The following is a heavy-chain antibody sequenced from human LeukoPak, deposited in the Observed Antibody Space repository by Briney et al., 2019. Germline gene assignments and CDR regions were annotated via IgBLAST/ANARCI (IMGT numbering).Heavy chain of an antibody. CDR1: GGSFSGHF. V-gene: IGHV4-34*01. CDR2: INHSGST. Sequence: PSETLSLTCAVYGGSFSGHFWIWIRQPPGKGLEWIGEINHSGSTNYNPSLKSRVTISVDTSKNQFSLKLKSVTAADTAVYYCARGGPGEPTARRFKPGNWFDPWGQGTLVTVFS. J-gene: IGHJ5*02. D-gene: IGHD3-3*01. CDR3: ARGGPGEPTARRFKPGNWFDP.